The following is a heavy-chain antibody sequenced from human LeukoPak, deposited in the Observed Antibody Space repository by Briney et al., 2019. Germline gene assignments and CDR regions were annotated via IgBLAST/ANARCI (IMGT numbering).Heavy chain of an antibody. Sequence: SETLSLTCTVSGGSISSDYWSWIWQPPGKGLEWIGYIYYSGSTNYNPSLKSRVTISVDTSKNQFSLKLSSVTAADTAVYYCARRPRGPSSSWYKGYFQHWGQGTLVTVSS. CDR1: GGSISSDY. V-gene: IGHV4-59*12. J-gene: IGHJ1*01. D-gene: IGHD6-13*01. CDR2: IYYSGST. CDR3: ARRPRGPSSSWYKGYFQH.